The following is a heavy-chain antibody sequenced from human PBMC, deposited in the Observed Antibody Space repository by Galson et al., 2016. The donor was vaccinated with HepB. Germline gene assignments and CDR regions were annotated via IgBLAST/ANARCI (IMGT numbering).Heavy chain of an antibody. CDR1: GFSLTNTGMR. CDR3: VRIGAAGLAFDI. D-gene: IGHD6-13*01. Sequence: PALVKPTQTLTLTCNFSGFSLTNTGMRVNWIRQPPGKAPEWLARIDWDDQKVYRESLEARLTISKDTYKNQVVLTMTNMDPADSGTYYCVRIGAAGLAFDIWGPGTKVTVSS. J-gene: IGHJ3*02. CDR2: IDWDDQK. V-gene: IGHV2-70*04.